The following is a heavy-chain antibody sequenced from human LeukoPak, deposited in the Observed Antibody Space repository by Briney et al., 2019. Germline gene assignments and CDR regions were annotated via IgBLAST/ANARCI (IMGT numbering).Heavy chain of an antibody. CDR1: GDSISNYY. CDR3: ARVGYDYGDYGHFDY. V-gene: IGHV4-59*01. Sequence: SETLSLTCTVSGDSISNYYWGWLRQPPGKGLEWIGYIYSIGTTNYNPSLRRRVSISVDTAKNQFSLNLNSVTAADTAVYYCARVGYDYGDYGHFDYWGQGTLVTVSS. D-gene: IGHD4-17*01. J-gene: IGHJ4*02. CDR2: IYSIGTT.